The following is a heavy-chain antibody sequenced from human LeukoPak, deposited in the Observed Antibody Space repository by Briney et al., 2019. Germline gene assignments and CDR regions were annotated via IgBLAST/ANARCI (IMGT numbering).Heavy chain of an antibody. CDR3: RGHITMVRGSDY. D-gene: IGHD3-10*01. CDR1: GATFTNFW. Sequence: GGSLTLSCAASGATFTNFWMSWVRLAPGKGLEWVANISPQGTEKYYVESVKGRFTISRDNAKNSLYLQMNSLRAEDTAVYYCRGHITMVRGSDYWGQGTLVTVSS. J-gene: IGHJ4*02. V-gene: IGHV3-7*01. CDR2: ISPQGTEK.